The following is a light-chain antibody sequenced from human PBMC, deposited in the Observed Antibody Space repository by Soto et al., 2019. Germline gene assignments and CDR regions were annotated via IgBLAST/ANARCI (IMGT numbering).Light chain of an antibody. CDR2: EVS. CDR1: SSDVGGYNY. CDR3: SSHAGSNFGV. J-gene: IGLJ3*02. Sequence: QSALTQPPSASGSPGQSVTISCTGTSSDVGGYNYVSWYQQHPGKAPKVMIYEVSKRPSGVPDRFSGSKSGNTASLTVSGLQAEDEADYYCSSHAGSNFGVFGGGTKLTVL. V-gene: IGLV2-8*01.